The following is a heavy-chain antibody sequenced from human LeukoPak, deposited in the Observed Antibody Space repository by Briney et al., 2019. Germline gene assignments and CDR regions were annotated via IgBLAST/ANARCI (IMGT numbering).Heavy chain of an antibody. Sequence: GSLSLSCAASGFPISGNYMSWVRQAPGKGLEWVSVIYSSDNTYYIDSVQGGVTISRDNSKNTLYLQMNSLRAEDTAVYYCAGRRVLDASFDYWGQGTLVTVSS. CDR3: AGRRVLDASFDY. V-gene: IGHV3-66*02. CDR1: GFPISGNY. J-gene: IGHJ4*02. D-gene: IGHD3-16*01. CDR2: IYSSDNT.